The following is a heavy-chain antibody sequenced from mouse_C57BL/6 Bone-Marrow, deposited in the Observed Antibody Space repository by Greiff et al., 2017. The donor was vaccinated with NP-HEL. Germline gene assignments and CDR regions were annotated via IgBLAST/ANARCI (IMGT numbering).Heavy chain of an antibody. D-gene: IGHD2-3*01. CDR3: ARGIYDGYYAWFAY. CDR2: IDPENGDT. J-gene: IGHJ3*01. V-gene: IGHV14-4*01. Sequence: VQLKESGAELVRPGASVKLSCTASGFNIKDDYMHWVKQRPEQGLEWIGWIDPENGDTEYASKFKGKATITADTSSHTASLQLSSLTSEDTAVYYCARGIYDGYYAWFAYWGQGTLVTVSA. CDR1: GFNIKDDY.